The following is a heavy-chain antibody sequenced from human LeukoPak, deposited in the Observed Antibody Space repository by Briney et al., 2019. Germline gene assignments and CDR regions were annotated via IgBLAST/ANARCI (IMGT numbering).Heavy chain of an antibody. J-gene: IGHJ4*02. Sequence: GGSLRLSCAASGITLNGYPMTWVRRAPGKGLEWVSSISSTSSSIYYADSVKGRFTISRDNAKNSLYLRMNSLRVEDTAVYYCAREGKYCTGVLCYDEHWGQGTLVTVSS. D-gene: IGHD2-8*02. CDR1: GITLNGYP. CDR3: AREGKYCTGVLCYDEH. V-gene: IGHV3-21*01. CDR2: ISSTSSSI.